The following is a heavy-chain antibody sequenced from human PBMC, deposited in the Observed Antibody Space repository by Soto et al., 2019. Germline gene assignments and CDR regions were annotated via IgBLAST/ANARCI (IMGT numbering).Heavy chain of an antibody. D-gene: IGHD2-15*01. V-gene: IGHV1-2*04. CDR2: INPNSGGT. J-gene: IGHJ6*02. Sequence: ASVKVSCKASGYTFTGYYIHWVRQAPGQGLEWLGWINPNSGGTSYAQKFQGWVTMTRDTSISRAYMELSRLISDDTAVYYCARDNCSGGSCYSAARMDVWGQGTTVTVSS. CDR3: ARDNCSGGSCYSAARMDV. CDR1: GYTFTGYY.